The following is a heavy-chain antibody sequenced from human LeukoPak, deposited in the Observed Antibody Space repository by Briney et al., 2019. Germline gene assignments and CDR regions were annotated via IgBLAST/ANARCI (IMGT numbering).Heavy chain of an antibody. V-gene: IGHV1-2*02. CDR3: ARHGRDSSGWLYGFDP. CDR1: GYTFTGYY. D-gene: IGHD6-19*01. CDR2: INPNSGGT. J-gene: IGHJ5*02. Sequence: GASVKVSCKASGYTFTGYYMHWVRQAPGQGLEWMGWINPNSGGTNYAQKFQGRVTMTRDTSISTAYMDLGRLRSDDTAVYYCARHGRDSSGWLYGFDPWGQGTLVTVSS.